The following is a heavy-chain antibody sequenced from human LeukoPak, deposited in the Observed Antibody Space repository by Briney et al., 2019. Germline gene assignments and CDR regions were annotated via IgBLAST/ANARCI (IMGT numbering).Heavy chain of an antibody. J-gene: IGHJ4*02. V-gene: IGHV4-59*12. CDR1: GGSISSYY. CDR2: IYYSGST. Sequence: SETLSLTCTVSGGSISSYYWSWIRQPPGKGLEWIGYIYYSGSTNYNPSLKSRVTISVDTSKNQFSLKLSSVTAADTAVYYCARDLNLLYDYWGQGTLVTVSS. D-gene: IGHD2-2*02. CDR3: ARDLNLLYDY.